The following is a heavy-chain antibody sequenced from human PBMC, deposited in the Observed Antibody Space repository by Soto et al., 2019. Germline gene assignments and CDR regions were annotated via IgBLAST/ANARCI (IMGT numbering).Heavy chain of an antibody. V-gene: IGHV4-61*08. CDR2: IYYSGST. CDR1: GGSISSGGYY. CDR3: ARHAIIKQWLQYFQH. J-gene: IGHJ1*01. Sequence: SETLSLTCTVSGGSISSGGYYWSWIRQHPGKGLEWIGYIYYSGSTNYNPSLKSRVTISVDTSKNQFSLKLSSVTAADTAVYYCARHAIIKQWLQYFQHWGQGTLVTVSS. D-gene: IGHD6-19*01.